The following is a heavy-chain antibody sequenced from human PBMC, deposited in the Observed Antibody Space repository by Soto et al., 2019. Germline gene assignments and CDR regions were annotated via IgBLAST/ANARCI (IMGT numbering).Heavy chain of an antibody. CDR3: ARRLTMVIRVRGNNWFDP. J-gene: IGHJ5*02. CDR2: IYYSGST. Sequence: PSETLSLTCTVSGGSISSSSYYWGWIRQPPGKGLEWIGSIYYSGSTYYNPSLKSRVTISVDTSKNQFSLKLSSVTAADTAVYYCARRLTMVIRVRGNNWFDPWGQGTLVTVSS. V-gene: IGHV4-39*01. D-gene: IGHD4-17*01. CDR1: GGSISSSSYY.